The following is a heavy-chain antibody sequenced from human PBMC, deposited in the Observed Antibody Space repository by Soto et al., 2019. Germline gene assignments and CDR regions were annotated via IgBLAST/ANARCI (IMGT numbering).Heavy chain of an antibody. CDR2: ISGSGGST. V-gene: IGHV3-23*01. D-gene: IGHD5-18*01. J-gene: IGHJ3*02. CDR1: GFTFSSYA. CDR3: AKNWVWGYSYGQI. Sequence: EVQLLESGGGLVQPGGSLTLSCAASGFTFSSYAMSWVRQAPGKGLEWVSAISGSGGSTYYADSVKGRFTISRDNSKNTLYLQMNSLRAEDTAVYYCAKNWVWGYSYGQIWGQGTMVTVSS.